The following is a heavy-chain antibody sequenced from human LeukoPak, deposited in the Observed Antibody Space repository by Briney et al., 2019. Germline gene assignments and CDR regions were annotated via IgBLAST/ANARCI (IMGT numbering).Heavy chain of an antibody. CDR1: GFTFSSYA. J-gene: IGHJ4*02. Sequence: PGRSLRLSCAASGFTFSSYAMHWVRQAPGKGLEWVAVISYDGSNKYYADSVKGRFTISRDNSKNTLYLQMNSLRAEDTAVYYCARDKPITMIRGVFYWGQGTLVTVSS. CDR3: ARDKPITMIRGVFY. D-gene: IGHD3-10*01. V-gene: IGHV3-30-3*01. CDR2: ISYDGSNK.